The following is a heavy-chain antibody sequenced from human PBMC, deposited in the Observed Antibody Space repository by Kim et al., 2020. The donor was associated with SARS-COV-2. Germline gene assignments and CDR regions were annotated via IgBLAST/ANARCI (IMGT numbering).Heavy chain of an antibody. V-gene: IGHV4-61*02. Sequence: SETLSLTCTVSGGSISSGSYYWSWIRQPAGKGLEWIGRIYTSGSTNYNPSLKSRVTISVDTSKNQFSLKLSSVTAADTAVYYCAGGGGWYYFDYWGQGTLVTVSS. CDR3: AGGGGWYYFDY. J-gene: IGHJ4*02. D-gene: IGHD6-19*01. CDR1: GGSISSGSYY. CDR2: IYTSGST.